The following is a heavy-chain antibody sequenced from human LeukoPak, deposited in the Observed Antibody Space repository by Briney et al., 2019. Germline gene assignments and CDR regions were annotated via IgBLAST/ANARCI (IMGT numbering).Heavy chain of an antibody. J-gene: IGHJ4*02. D-gene: IGHD6-13*01. CDR1: GYTFTGYY. CDR3: ARENLPGIAAAGNFDY. V-gene: IGHV1-2*02. Sequence: ASVKVSCKASGYTFTGYYMHWVRQAPGQGLEWMGWINPNSGGTNYAQKFQGRVTMTRDTSISTAYMELSRLRSEDTAVYYCARENLPGIAAAGNFDYWGQGTLVTVSS. CDR2: INPNSGGT.